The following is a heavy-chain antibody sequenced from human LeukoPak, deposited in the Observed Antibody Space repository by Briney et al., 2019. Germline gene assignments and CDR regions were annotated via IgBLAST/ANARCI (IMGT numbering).Heavy chain of an antibody. CDR1: GFTLSSYE. V-gene: IGHV3-66*01. CDR2: MYTLGNT. D-gene: IGHD1-26*01. J-gene: IGHJ6*03. CDR3: AGYGGSYPYYMDV. Sequence: GGSLRLSCAVSGFTLSSYEMTWIRQAPGKGLEWVSVMYTLGNTNYADSVRGRFTISRDNSKNTLYLQMNSLRAEDTAVYYCAGYGGSYPYYMDVWGKGTTVTISS.